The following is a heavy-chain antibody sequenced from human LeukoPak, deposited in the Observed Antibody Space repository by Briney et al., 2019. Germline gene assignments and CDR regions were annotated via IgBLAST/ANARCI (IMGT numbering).Heavy chain of an antibody. CDR3: ARDTAMAYYMDV. CDR2: IIPIFGTA. V-gene: IGHV1-69*05. J-gene: IGHJ6*03. CDR1: GGTFSSYA. Sequence: SVKVSCKASGGTFSSYAISWVRQAPVQGLEWMGRIIPIFGTANYAQKFQGRVTITTDESTSTAYMELSSLRSEDTAVYYCARDTAMAYYMDVWGKGTTVTVSS. D-gene: IGHD5-18*01.